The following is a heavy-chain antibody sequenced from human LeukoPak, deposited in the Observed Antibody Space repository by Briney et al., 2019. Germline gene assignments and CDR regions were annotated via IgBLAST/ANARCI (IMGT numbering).Heavy chain of an antibody. V-gene: IGHV1-8*01. D-gene: IGHD6-13*01. J-gene: IGHJ6*02. Sequence: AASVKVSCKASGYTFTSYDINWVRQATGQGLEWMGWMNPNSGNTGYAQKFQGRVTMTRNTSISTAYMELSSLRSEDTAVYYCARTSSWHPLYYYYGMDVWGQGTTVTVSS. CDR2: MNPNSGNT. CDR3: ARTSSWHPLYYYYGMDV. CDR1: GYTFTSYD.